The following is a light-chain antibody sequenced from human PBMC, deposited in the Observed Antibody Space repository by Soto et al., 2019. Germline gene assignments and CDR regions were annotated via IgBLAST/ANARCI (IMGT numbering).Light chain of an antibody. CDR3: QSYDRTLSARYV. CDR2: GNI. V-gene: IGLV1-40*01. Sequence: QSVLTQPPSVSGAPGQRVTISCTGSSSNIGAGYDVHWYQQRPGTAPKLLIFGNINRPSGVPDRFSGSKSGTSASLAITGLQAEDEGDYHCQSYDRTLSARYVSGTGTKVTVL. CDR1: SSNIGAGYD. J-gene: IGLJ1*01.